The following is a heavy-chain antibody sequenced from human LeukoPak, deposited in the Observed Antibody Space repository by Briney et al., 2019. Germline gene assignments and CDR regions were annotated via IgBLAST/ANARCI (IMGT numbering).Heavy chain of an antibody. CDR1: GFTFSSYG. J-gene: IGHJ6*02. V-gene: IGHV3-33*01. Sequence: GGSLRLSCAASGFTFSSYGMHWVRQAPGKGLEWVAVIWYDGSNKYYADSVKGRFTISRDNSKNTLYLQMNSLRAEDTAVYYCARDRARRKFGLDYYYYGMGVWGQGTTVTVSS. CDR3: ARDRARRKFGLDYYYYGMGV. CDR2: IWYDGSNK. D-gene: IGHD3-10*01.